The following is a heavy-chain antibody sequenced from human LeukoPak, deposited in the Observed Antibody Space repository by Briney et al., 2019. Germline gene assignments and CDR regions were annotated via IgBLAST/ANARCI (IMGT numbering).Heavy chain of an antibody. CDR3: ARGQPLWFGELRHWFDP. V-gene: IGHV4-34*01. CDR1: GGSFSGYY. Sequence: SSETLSLTCAVYGGSFSGYYWSWIRQPPGKGLKWIGEINHSGSTNYNPSLKSRVTISVDTSKNQFSLKLSSVTAADTAVYYCARGQPLWFGELRHWFDPWGQGTLVTVSS. CDR2: INHSGST. J-gene: IGHJ5*02. D-gene: IGHD3-10*01.